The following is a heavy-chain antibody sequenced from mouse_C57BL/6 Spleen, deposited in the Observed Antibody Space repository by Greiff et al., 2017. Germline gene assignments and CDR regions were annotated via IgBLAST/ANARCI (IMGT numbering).Heavy chain of an antibody. CDR2: IDPEDGDT. CDR1: GFNIKDYY. CDR3: TTWPEGNPFDY. Sequence: VQLQQSGAELVRPGASVKLSCTASGFNIKDYYMHWVKQRPEQGLEWIGRIDPEDGDTEYAPKFQGKATITADTSSNTAYLQLSSLTSEDTAVYYCTTWPEGNPFDYWGQGTTLTVSS. J-gene: IGHJ2*01. V-gene: IGHV14-1*01.